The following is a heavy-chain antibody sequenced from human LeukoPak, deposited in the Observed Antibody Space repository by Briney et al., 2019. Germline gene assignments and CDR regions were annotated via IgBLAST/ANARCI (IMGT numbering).Heavy chain of an antibody. CDR2: IYTSGST. Sequence: SETLSLTCTLSGGSISSYYWSWIRQPAGKGLEWIGRIYTSGSTNYNPSLKSRVTMSVDTSKNQFSLKLSSVTAADTAVYYCAREGVGALYYYYYMDVWGKGTTVTVSS. D-gene: IGHD1-26*01. CDR3: AREGVGALYYYYYMDV. CDR1: GGSISSYY. J-gene: IGHJ6*03. V-gene: IGHV4-4*07.